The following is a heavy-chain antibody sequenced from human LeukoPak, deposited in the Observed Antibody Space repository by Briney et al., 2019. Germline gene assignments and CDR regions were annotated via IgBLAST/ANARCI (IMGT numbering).Heavy chain of an antibody. Sequence: GGSLRLSCAASGFTFSSYAMSWVRQAPGKGLEWGSAISGSGGSTYYADSVKGRFTISRDNSKNTLYLQMNSLRAEDTAVYYCAKVRWDSSSSYYFDYWGQGTLVTVSS. J-gene: IGHJ4*02. CDR3: AKVRWDSSSSYYFDY. CDR1: GFTFSSYA. D-gene: IGHD6-6*01. CDR2: ISGSGGST. V-gene: IGHV3-23*01.